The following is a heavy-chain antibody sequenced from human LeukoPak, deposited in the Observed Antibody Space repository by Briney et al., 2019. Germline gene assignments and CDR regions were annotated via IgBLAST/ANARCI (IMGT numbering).Heavy chain of an antibody. CDR2: ISGSGGST. V-gene: IGHV3-23*01. CDR3: AKDGTSYYDSSVFDY. Sequence: PGGSLRLSCAASGFTFSSYAMSWVRQAPGKGLEWVSAISGSGGSTYYADSVKGRFTISRDNSKNTLYLQMNSLRAEDTAVYYCAKDGTSYYDSSVFDYWGQGTLVTVSS. J-gene: IGHJ4*02. CDR1: GFTFSSYA. D-gene: IGHD3-22*01.